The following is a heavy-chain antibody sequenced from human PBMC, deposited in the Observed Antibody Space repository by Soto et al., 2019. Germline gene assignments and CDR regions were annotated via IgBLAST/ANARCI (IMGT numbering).Heavy chain of an antibody. V-gene: IGHV3-48*01. CDR2: ISSSSSTI. Sequence: GGSLRLSCAASGFTFSTYSMNWVRQAPGKGLEWVSYISSSSSTIFYTDSVKGRFTVSRDNAKNSLYLQMNSLRAEDTAVYYCAIPTYYYDSSGPPAYWGQGTLLTGSS. CDR1: GFTFSTYS. D-gene: IGHD3-22*01. J-gene: IGHJ4*02. CDR3: AIPTYYYDSSGPPAY.